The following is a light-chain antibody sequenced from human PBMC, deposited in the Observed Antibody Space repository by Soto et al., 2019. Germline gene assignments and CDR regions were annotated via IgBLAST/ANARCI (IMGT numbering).Light chain of an antibody. CDR2: GAS. CDR3: QQYGTAPRPYT. CDR1: QSVSSNY. J-gene: IGKJ2*01. Sequence: EIVLTQSPGTLSLAPGERDTISCRASQSVSSNYLAWYQQKPGQAPRLLIYGASSRATDIPDRFSGSGSGTDFTLTISRLEPEDFAVYYCQQYGTAPRPYTFGPGTKLEIK. V-gene: IGKV3-20*01.